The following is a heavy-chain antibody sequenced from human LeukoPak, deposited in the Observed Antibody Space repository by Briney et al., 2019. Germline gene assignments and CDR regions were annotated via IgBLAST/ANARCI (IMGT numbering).Heavy chain of an antibody. CDR3: GKEGGA. CDR2: IGGRGGST. J-gene: IGHJ5*02. D-gene: IGHD3-16*01. CDR1: GFIFSSYG. V-gene: IGHV3-23*01. Sequence: GGSLRLSCAASGFIFSSYGMHWVRQAPGKGLEWVSAIGGRGGSTYYADSLEGRFTIARDNSKDMVYLQMNSLKVEDTAIYYCGKEGGAWGQGTKVTVSS.